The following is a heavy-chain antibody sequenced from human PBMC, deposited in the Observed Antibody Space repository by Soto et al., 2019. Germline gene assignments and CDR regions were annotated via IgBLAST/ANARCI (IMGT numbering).Heavy chain of an antibody. J-gene: IGHJ5*02. Sequence: GGSLRLSCSASGFTFSMFSMHWVRQAPGKGLEYVSGISSNGDSTYYADSVKGRFTISRDNSKNTLYLQMSSLRAVDTAVYYSVKTRSTVQIPPTWGQGTLVTVSS. D-gene: IGHD4-17*01. CDR1: GFTFSMFS. CDR2: ISSNGDST. CDR3: VKTRSTVQIPPT. V-gene: IGHV3-64D*06.